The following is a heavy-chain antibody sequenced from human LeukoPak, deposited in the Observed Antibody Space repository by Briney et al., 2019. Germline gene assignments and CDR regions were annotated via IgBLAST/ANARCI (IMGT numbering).Heavy chain of an antibody. D-gene: IGHD1-1*01. Sequence: GGSLRLSCAASGFTFSSYAMHWVRQAPGKGLEWVAVISYDGSNKYYADSVKGRFTISRDNSKNTLYLQMNSLRAEDTAVYYCARVNSDDAFDIWGQGTMVTVSS. V-gene: IGHV3-30-3*01. J-gene: IGHJ3*02. CDR2: ISYDGSNK. CDR1: GFTFSSYA. CDR3: ARVNSDDAFDI.